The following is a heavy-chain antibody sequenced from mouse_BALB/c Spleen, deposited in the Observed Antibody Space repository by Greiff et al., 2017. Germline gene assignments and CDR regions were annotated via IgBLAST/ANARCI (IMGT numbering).Heavy chain of an antibody. D-gene: IGHD2-4*01. Sequence: EVKLEESGGGLVQPGGSMKLSCVASGFTFSNYWMNWVRQSPEKGLEWVAEIRLKSNNYATHYAESVKGRFTISRDDSKSSVYLQMNNLRAEDTGIYYCTRGFYDYDEEAFAYWGQGTLVTVSA. J-gene: IGHJ3*01. CDR1: GFTFSNYW. CDR3: TRGFYDYDEEAFAY. CDR2: IRLKSNNYAT. V-gene: IGHV6-6*02.